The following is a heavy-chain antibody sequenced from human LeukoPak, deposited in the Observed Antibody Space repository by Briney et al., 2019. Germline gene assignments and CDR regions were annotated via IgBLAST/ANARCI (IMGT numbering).Heavy chain of an antibody. J-gene: IGHJ5*02. CDR3: ARYAEKLLWFGELFTKYNWFDP. V-gene: IGHV1-18*01. CDR2: ISAYNGNT. Sequence: ASVKVSCKASGYTFTSYGISWVRQAPGQGLEWMGWISAYNGNTNYARKLQGRVTMTTDTSTSTAYMELRSLRSDDTAVYYCARYAEKLLWFGELFTKYNWFDPWGQGTLVTVSS. D-gene: IGHD3-10*01. CDR1: GYTFTSYG.